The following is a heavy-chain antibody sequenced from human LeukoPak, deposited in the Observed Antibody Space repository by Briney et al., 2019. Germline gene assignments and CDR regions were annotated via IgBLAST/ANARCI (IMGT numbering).Heavy chain of an antibody. V-gene: IGHV3-23*01. J-gene: IGHJ4*02. CDR2: ISGDGGRT. D-gene: IGHD6-19*01. Sequence: GGSLRLSCAASGFTFSSYAMSWVRQAPGKGLEWVSAISGDGGRTYYADSVKGRFTVSRDNSKNTLYLQMNSLRAEDTAVYYCVKDVRGSSGWYGDYWGQGTLVTVSS. CDR3: VKDVRGSSGWYGDY. CDR1: GFTFSSYA.